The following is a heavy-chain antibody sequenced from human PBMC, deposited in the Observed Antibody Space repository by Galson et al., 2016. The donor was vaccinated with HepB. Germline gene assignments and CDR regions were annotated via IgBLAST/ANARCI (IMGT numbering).Heavy chain of an antibody. J-gene: IGHJ4*02. CDR1: GFTFSRAW. Sequence: SLRLSCAASGFTFSRAWMNWVRQAPGKGLEWVGRIKSYTDGGTTEYAAPMKGRFTFSRDVSNNRLYLQMNSLKTEDTAVYYCTTSSTRGYTYGPSAYWGRGTLVAVSS. CDR2: IKSYTDGGTT. V-gene: IGHV3-15*01. D-gene: IGHD5-18*01. CDR3: TTSSTRGYTYGPSAY.